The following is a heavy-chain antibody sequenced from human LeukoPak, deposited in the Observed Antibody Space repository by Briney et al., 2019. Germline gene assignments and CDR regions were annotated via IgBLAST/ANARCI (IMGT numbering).Heavy chain of an antibody. CDR3: ARSGGVNYYYYGMDV. Sequence: SETLSLTCTVSGGSISSGGYYWSWIRQHPGKGLEWIGYIYYSGSTYYNPSLKSRVTISVDTSKNQFSLKLSSVTAADTAVYYCARSGGVNYYYYGMDVWGQGTTVTVSS. D-gene: IGHD3-16*01. CDR2: IYYSGST. V-gene: IGHV4-31*03. CDR1: GGSISSGGYY. J-gene: IGHJ6*02.